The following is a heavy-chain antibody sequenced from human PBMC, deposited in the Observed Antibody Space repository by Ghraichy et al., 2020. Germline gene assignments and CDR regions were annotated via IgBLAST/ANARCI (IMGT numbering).Heavy chain of an antibody. Sequence: GESLNISCAASGFTVSSNYMSWVRQAPGKGLEWVSVIYSGGSTYYADSVKGRFTISRDNSKNTLYLQMNSLRAEDTAVYYCARARQGYSYGYYFDYWGQGTLVTVSS. CDR1: GFTVSSNY. D-gene: IGHD5-18*01. CDR2: IYSGGST. CDR3: ARARQGYSYGYYFDY. J-gene: IGHJ4*02. V-gene: IGHV3-53*01.